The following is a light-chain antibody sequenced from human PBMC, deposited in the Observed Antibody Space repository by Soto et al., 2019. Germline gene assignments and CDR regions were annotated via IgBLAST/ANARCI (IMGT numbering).Light chain of an antibody. CDR2: AAS. CDR1: LGIRND. CDR3: LQDYNYPLT. V-gene: IGKV1-6*02. J-gene: IGKJ4*01. Sequence: AIPLTQSPSSLSASIGDRVTITCRASLGIRNDLGWYQEKPGEAPRLLIYAASTLQSGVPSRFSGSGSGTEFTLTISNLQLEDFGTYYCLQDYNYPLTFGGGTRLEI.